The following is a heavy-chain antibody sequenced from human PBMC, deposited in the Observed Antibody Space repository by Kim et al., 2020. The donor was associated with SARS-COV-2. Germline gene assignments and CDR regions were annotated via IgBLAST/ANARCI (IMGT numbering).Heavy chain of an antibody. CDR3: AKGRSHSCFSDIDY. CDR1: GFTFTNYA. D-gene: IGHD2-21*01. J-gene: IGHJ4*02. CDR2: ISGNGGST. Sequence: GGSLRLSCAASGFTFTNYAMNWVRQAPGKGLEWVSVISGNGGSTYYAGSVKGRFTISRDNSKNTLYLQMHSLRAEDTAVYYCAKGRSHSCFSDIDYLGQG. V-gene: IGHV3-23*01.